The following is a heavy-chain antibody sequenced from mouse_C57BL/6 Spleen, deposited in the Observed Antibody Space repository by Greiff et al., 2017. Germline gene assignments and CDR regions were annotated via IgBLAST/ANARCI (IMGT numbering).Heavy chain of an antibody. D-gene: IGHD2-4*01. Sequence: EVKLMESGGGLVKPGGSLKLSCAASGFTFSDYGMHWVRQAPEKGLEWVAYISSGSSTIYYADTVKGRFTISRDNAKNTLFLQMTSLRSEDTAMYYCAPYDYLFYAMDYWGQGTSVTVSS. CDR2: ISSGSSTI. CDR1: GFTFSDYG. CDR3: APYDYLFYAMDY. V-gene: IGHV5-17*01. J-gene: IGHJ4*01.